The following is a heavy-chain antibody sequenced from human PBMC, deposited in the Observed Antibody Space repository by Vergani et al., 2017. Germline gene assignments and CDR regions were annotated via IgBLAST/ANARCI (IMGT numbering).Heavy chain of an antibody. D-gene: IGHD3-22*01. V-gene: IGHV1-69*11. Sequence: QVQLVQSGAEVKKPGSSVKVSCKASGGTFSSYAISWVRQAPGQGLEWMGRIIPILGTANYAQKFQGRVTITADESTSTAYMELSSLRSEDTAVYYCARSPDSSGYPYYFDYWGQGTLVTVSS. CDR1: GGTFSSYA. J-gene: IGHJ4*02. CDR2: IIPILGTA. CDR3: ARSPDSSGYPYYFDY.